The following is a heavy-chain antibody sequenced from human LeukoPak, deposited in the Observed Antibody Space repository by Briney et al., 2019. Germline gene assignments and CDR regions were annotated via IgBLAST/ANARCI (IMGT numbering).Heavy chain of an antibody. J-gene: IGHJ3*02. D-gene: IGHD2-15*01. V-gene: IGHV1-2*02. CDR3: AREYCSGGGCYFDAFDI. CDR2: INPNSGGT. CDR1: GYTFTGYY. Sequence: ASVKVSYEASGYTFTGYYMHWVRQAPGQGLEWMGWINPNSGGTNYAQKFQGRVTMTRDTSISTAYMELSRLRSDDTAVYYCAREYCSGGGCYFDAFDIWGQGTMVTVSS.